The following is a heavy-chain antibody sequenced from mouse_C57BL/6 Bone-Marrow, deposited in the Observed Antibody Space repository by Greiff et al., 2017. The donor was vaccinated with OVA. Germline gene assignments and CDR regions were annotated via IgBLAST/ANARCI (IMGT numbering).Heavy chain of an antibody. Sequence: EVKVVESGGGLVQPGGSLKLSCAASGFTFSDYYMYWVRQTPEKRLEWVAYISNGGGSTYYPDTVKGRFTISRDNAKNTLYLQMSRLKSEDTAMYYCARRYYDYGGGSWFAYWGQGTLVTVSA. J-gene: IGHJ3*01. V-gene: IGHV5-12*01. CDR1: GFTFSDYY. CDR3: ARRYYDYGGGSWFAY. D-gene: IGHD2-4*01. CDR2: ISNGGGST.